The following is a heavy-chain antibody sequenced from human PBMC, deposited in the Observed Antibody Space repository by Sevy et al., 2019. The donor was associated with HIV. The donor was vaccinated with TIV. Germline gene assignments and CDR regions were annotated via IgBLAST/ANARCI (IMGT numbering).Heavy chain of an antibody. D-gene: IGHD3-3*01. CDR2: IKSKTDGGTT. CDR1: GFTFSNAW. V-gene: IGHV3-15*01. J-gene: IGHJ3*02. CDR3: TTDTGISDYDFWSSRDDTFDN. Sequence: GGSLRLSCAASGFTFSNAWMSWVRQAPGKGLEWVGRIKSKTDGGTTDYAAPVKGRFTISTDESKNTLYLQMNSLKTEETAVYYCTTDTGISDYDFWSSRDDTFDNWGQGTMVTVSS.